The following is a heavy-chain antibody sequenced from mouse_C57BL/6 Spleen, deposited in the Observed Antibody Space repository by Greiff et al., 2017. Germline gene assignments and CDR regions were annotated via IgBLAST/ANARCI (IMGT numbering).Heavy chain of an antibody. CDR2: FHPYNDDT. V-gene: IGHV1-47*01. CDR1: GYTFTTYP. D-gene: IGHD1-1*01. Sequence: QVQLQQSGAELVKPGASVKMSCKVSGYTFTTYPIEWMKQNHGKSLEWIGNFHPYNDDTKYNEKFKGKATLTVEKSSSTVYLELSRLTSDDSAVYYCARGAYYGSSYGYAMDYWGQGTSVTVSS. CDR3: ARGAYYGSSYGYAMDY. J-gene: IGHJ4*01.